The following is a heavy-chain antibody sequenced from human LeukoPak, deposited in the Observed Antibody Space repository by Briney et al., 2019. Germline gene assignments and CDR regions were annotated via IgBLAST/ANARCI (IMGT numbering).Heavy chain of an antibody. CDR2: INSDGSST. V-gene: IGHV3-74*01. J-gene: IGHJ4*02. D-gene: IGHD3-9*01. CDR3: ARVYYDILTGYYFFDY. Sequence: GGSLRLSCAASGFTFSSYEMNWVRQAPGKGLVWVSRINSDGSSTSYADSVKGRFTISRDNAKNTLYLQMNSLRAEDTAVYYCARVYYDILTGYYFFDYWGQGTLVTVSS. CDR1: GFTFSSYE.